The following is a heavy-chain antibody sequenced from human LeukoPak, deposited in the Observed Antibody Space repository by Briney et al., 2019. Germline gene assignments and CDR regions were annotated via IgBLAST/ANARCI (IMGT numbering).Heavy chain of an antibody. CDR1: GFTVTDNY. CDR3: ARDRGYNYGYDY. J-gene: IGHJ4*02. D-gene: IGHD5-18*01. Sequence: GGSLRLSCVVSGFTVTDNYMSSVRQAPGKGLEWVSIIYSDGSTYSADSVRGRFTNSRDNSKNTLYLQMNSLRAEDTAVYYCARDRGYNYGYDYWGQGTLVTVSS. V-gene: IGHV3-53*01. CDR2: IYSDGST.